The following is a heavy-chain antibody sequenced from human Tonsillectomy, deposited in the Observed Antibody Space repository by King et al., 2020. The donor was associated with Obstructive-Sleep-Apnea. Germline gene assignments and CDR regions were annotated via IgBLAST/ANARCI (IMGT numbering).Heavy chain of an antibody. D-gene: IGHD3-16*01. J-gene: IGHJ3*02. Sequence: QLQESGPGLVKPSETLFLTCTVSGDSISSSSYYWGWIRQAPAKGLEWIGAIYYSGTTYYNPSLNSRVSMSLDTSKNQFSLKLSSVTAADTAVYYCAGGAYDIWGQGTVVTVSS. CDR1: GDSISSSSYY. V-gene: IGHV4-39*07. CDR3: AGGAYDI. CDR2: IYYSGTT.